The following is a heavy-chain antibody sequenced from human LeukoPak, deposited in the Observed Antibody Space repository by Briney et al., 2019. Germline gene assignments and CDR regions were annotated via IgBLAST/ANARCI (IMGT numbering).Heavy chain of an antibody. D-gene: IGHD6-19*01. CDR2: IDWDDDK. CDR3: ARISGWYGGKYYFDY. V-gene: IGHV2-70*11. CDR1: GFSLSTSGMC. J-gene: IGHJ4*02. Sequence: ESGPTLVNPTQTLTLTCTFSGFSLSTSGMCVSWIRQPPGKALEWLARIDWDDDKYYSTSLKTRLTISKDTSKNQVVLTMTNMDPVDTATYYCARISGWYGGKYYFDYWGQGTLVTVSS.